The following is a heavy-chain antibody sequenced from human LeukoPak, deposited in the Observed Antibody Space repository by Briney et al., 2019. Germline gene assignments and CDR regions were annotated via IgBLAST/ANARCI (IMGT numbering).Heavy chain of an antibody. Sequence: PGGSLRLSCAASGFTFDIYEMNWVRQAPGKGLEWISYLSSDRNVIYYADSVKGRFTISRDNAKYSLYLQMNSLRAEDTAVYYCAGSKYPEPQDLNFWGQGTLVAVSS. CDR2: LSSDRNVI. V-gene: IGHV3-48*03. J-gene: IGHJ4*02. CDR1: GFTFDIYE. CDR3: AGSKYPEPQDLNF. D-gene: IGHD4-11*01.